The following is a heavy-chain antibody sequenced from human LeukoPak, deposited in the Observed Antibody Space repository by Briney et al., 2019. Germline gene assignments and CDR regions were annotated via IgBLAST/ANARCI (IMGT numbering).Heavy chain of an antibody. CDR2: INWNGGST. V-gene: IGHV3-20*04. D-gene: IGHD6-19*01. Sequence: PGGSLRLSCAASGFTFDDYGMSWVRQAPGKGLEWVSGINWNGGSTGYADSVKGRFTISRDNAKNSLYLQMNSLRDADTAFYYCARRISVAGGGTAFDLWGQGTLVTVSS. CDR3: ARRISVAGGGTAFDL. CDR1: GFTFDDYG. J-gene: IGHJ3*01.